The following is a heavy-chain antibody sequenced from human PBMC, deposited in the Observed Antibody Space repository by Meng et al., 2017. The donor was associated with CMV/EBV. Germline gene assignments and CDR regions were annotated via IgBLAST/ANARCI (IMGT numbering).Heavy chain of an antibody. CDR3: VGRYCSSTSCYTHGYGAFDI. D-gene: IGHD2-2*02. CDR1: GGTFSSYA. J-gene: IGHJ3*02. V-gene: IGHV1-69*10. CDR2: IIPILGIA. Sequence: SVKVSCKASGGTFSSYAISWVRQAPGQGLEWMGGIIPILGIANYAQKFQGRVTITADKSTSTAYMELSSLRSEDTAVYYCVGRYCSSTSCYTHGYGAFDIWGQGTMVTVSS.